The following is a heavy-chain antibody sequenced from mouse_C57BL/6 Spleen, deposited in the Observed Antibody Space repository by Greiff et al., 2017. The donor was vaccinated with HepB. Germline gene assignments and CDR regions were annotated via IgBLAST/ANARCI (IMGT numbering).Heavy chain of an antibody. CDR3: AREGGTSLFDY. Sequence: QVQLQQSGAELVKPGASVKLSCKASGYTFTSYWMHWVKQRPGQGLEWIGMIHPNSGSTNYNEKFKSKATLTVDKSSSTAYMQLSSLTSEDSAVYYCAREGGTSLFDYWGQGTTLTVSS. CDR1: GYTFTSYW. V-gene: IGHV1-64*01. J-gene: IGHJ2*01. D-gene: IGHD4-1*01. CDR2: IHPNSGST.